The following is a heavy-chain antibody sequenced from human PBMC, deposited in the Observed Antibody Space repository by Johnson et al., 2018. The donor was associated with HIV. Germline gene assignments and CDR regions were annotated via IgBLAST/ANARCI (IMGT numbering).Heavy chain of an antibody. D-gene: IGHD4-17*01. CDR1: GFTFDDYA. CDR2: ISWDGGST. V-gene: IGHV3-43D*03. J-gene: IGHJ3*02. Sequence: VQLVESGGVVVQPGGSLRLSCAASGFTFDDYAMHWVRQAPGKGLEWVSLISWDGGSTYYADSVKGRFTISRDNSKNSLYLQMNSLRAEDTALYYCATDMSGDPDAFDIWGQGTMVTVSS. CDR3: ATDMSGDPDAFDI.